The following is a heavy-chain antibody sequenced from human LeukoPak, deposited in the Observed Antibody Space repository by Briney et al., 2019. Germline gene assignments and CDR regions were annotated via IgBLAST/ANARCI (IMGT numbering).Heavy chain of an antibody. J-gene: IGHJ4*02. V-gene: IGHV1-8*01. CDR3: ARHPRALITLFDY. Sequence: GASVKVSCKATGYTFTSYDINWVRQATGQGLEWMGWMNPNSGNTGYAQKFQGRVTMTRNTSISTAYMELSSLRSEDTAVYYCARHPRALITLFDYWGQGTLVTVSS. CDR2: MNPNSGNT. D-gene: IGHD3-16*01. CDR1: GYTFTSYD.